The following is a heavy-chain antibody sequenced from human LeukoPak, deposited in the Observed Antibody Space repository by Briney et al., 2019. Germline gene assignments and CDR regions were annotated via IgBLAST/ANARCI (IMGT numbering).Heavy chain of an antibody. V-gene: IGHV4-30-2*01. CDR2: IYHSGST. CDR1: GGSISSGGYS. CDR3: ARVRYGMDV. J-gene: IGHJ6*02. Sequence: SETLSLTCAVSGGSISSGGYSWSWIRQPPGKGLEWIGYIYHSGSTYYNPSLKGRVTISVDRSKNQFSLKLSSVTAADTAVYYCARVRYGMDVWGQGTTVTVSS.